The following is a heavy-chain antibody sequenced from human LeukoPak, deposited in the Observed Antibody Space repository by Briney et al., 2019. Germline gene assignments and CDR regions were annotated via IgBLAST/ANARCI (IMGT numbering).Heavy chain of an antibody. V-gene: IGHV3-74*01. J-gene: IGHJ4*02. CDR2: LNSDGSST. CDR3: ARDSITTTGDIDY. CDR1: GFTVSSNY. D-gene: IGHD7-27*01. Sequence: GGSLRLSCAASGFTVSSNYMSWVRQAPGKGLVWVSRLNSDGSSTTYADSVKGRFTISRDNAKNTLYLQMNSLRAEDTAVYYCARDSITTTGDIDYRGQGTLVTVSS.